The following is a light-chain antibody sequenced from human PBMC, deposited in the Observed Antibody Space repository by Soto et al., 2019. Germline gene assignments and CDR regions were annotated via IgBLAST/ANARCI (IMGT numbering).Light chain of an antibody. J-gene: IGLJ1*01. V-gene: IGLV2-14*01. Sequence: SALTQPASVSGSPGQSITISCTGTSSDVGGYNYVSWYQQHPGKAPKLMIYHVSNRPSGVSNRFSGSKSDNTASLTISGLQSEDEADYYCNSYTSSSTYVFGTGTKVTVL. CDR2: HVS. CDR3: NSYTSSSTYV. CDR1: SSDVGGYNY.